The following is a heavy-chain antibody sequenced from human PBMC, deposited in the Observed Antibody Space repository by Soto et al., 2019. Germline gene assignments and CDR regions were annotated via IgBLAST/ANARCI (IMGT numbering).Heavy chain of an antibody. J-gene: IGHJ5*02. V-gene: IGHV4-31*03. CDR3: ARMYYYGSGSYSRSNWFDP. CDR1: GGSISSGGYY. CDR2: IYYSGST. D-gene: IGHD3-10*01. Sequence: SETLSLTCTVSGGSISSGGYYWSWIRQHPGKGLEWIGYIYYSGSTYYNPSLKSRVTISVDTSKNQFSLKLSSVTAADTAVYYCARMYYYGSGSYSRSNWFDPWGQGTLVTVSS.